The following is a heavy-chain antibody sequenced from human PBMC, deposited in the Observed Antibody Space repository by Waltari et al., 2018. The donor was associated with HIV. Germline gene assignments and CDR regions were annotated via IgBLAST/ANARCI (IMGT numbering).Heavy chain of an antibody. CDR3: ARDRYDSSGYLATYNNYYGVDV. V-gene: IGHV4-38-2*02. Sequence: QVQLQESGPGLVKPSETLSLTCTVSGYSISSGYYWGWLRQPPGKGLEWIGSIYHSGSAYYKSSRKSRVTISVDTSKNHFSLKLSSATAADTAVYYCARDRYDSSGYLATYNNYYGVDVWGQGTTVTVSS. D-gene: IGHD3-22*01. J-gene: IGHJ6*02. CDR2: IYHSGSA. CDR1: GYSISSGYY.